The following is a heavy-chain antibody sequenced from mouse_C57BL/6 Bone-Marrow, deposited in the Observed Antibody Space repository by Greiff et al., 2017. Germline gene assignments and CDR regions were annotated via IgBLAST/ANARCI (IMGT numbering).Heavy chain of an antibody. D-gene: IGHD1-1*01. V-gene: IGHV1-82*01. CDR1: GYAFSSSW. CDR2: IYPGDGDT. J-gene: IGHJ3*01. CDR3: APLYGSSYGGFAY. Sequence: QVQLQQSGPELVKPGASVKISCKASGYAFSSSWMNWVKQRPGKGLEWLGRIYPGDGDTNYNGKFKSKATLTADKSSSTAYLQLSSLTAEESAVYFCAPLYGSSYGGFAYWGQGTLVTVSA.